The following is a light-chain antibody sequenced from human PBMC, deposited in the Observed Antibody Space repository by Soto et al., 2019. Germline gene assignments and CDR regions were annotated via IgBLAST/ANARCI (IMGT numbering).Light chain of an antibody. CDR1: QSVNNY. Sequence: EIVLTQSPATLSLSPGERATLSCRASQSVNNYLHWYQQKPGQAPRLLIFDASNRATGIPARFSGSGSATDFTLTISSLEPEDFAVYYCQHRSIWPVSFGQGTLLEIK. CDR2: DAS. J-gene: IGKJ5*01. CDR3: QHRSIWPVS. V-gene: IGKV3-11*01.